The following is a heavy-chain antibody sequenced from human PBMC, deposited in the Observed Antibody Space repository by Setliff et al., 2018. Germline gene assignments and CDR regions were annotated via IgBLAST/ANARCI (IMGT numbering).Heavy chain of an antibody. CDR2: INHSGST. Sequence: PPPTLSLTRAVYGGSFSGYYWNWMRPPPGKGLEWIGEINHSGSTNYNPSLKSRVTTSVDTSKNQFSLNLTSVTAADTAVYYCARRGDINGYYYHEDAFDIWGQGTMVTVSS. D-gene: IGHD3-22*01. CDR3: ARRGDINGYYYHEDAFDI. CDR1: GGSFSGYY. V-gene: IGHV4-34*01. J-gene: IGHJ3*02.